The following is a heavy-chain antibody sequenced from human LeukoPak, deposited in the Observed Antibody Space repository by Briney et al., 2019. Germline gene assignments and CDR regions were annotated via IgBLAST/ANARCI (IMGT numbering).Heavy chain of an antibody. V-gene: IGHV3-48*01. D-gene: IGHD2/OR15-2a*01. Sequence: RGSLRLSCAASGFTFSSYSMNWGRQAPGKGLEWVSYISSSSSTIYYADSVKGRFTISRDNAKNSLYLQMNSLRAEDTAVYYCARDDGSSYYYYGMDVWGQGTTVTVSS. CDR2: ISSSSSTI. J-gene: IGHJ6*02. CDR1: GFTFSSYS. CDR3: ARDDGSSYYYYGMDV.